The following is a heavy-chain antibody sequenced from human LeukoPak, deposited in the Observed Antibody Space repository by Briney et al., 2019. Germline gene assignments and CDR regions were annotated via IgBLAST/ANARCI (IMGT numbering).Heavy chain of an antibody. J-gene: IGHJ4*02. V-gene: IGHV4-31*03. CDR2: IYYSGST. CDR1: GGSISSGGYY. D-gene: IGHD2-21*01. Sequence: SETLSLTCTVSGGSISSGGYYWSWIRQHPGKGLEWIGYIYYSGSTYYNPSLKSRVTISVDTSKNQFSLKLSSVTAADTAVYYCAGGNRAYYFFDYWGQGTLVTVSS. CDR3: AGGNRAYYFFDY.